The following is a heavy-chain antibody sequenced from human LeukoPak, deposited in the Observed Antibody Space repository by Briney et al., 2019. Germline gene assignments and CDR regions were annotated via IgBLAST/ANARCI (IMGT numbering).Heavy chain of an antibody. CDR1: GLTFSRYA. D-gene: IGHD2-21*02. Sequence: GGSLRLSCAVSGLTFSRYAMSWVRQAPGKGLEWVSAISESGSGTYYADSVKGRFTISRDNSKDTLSLQMNSLRAEDTAVYYCAKAVVTTLTEDAYFDYWGQGTLVTVSS. V-gene: IGHV3-23*01. J-gene: IGHJ4*02. CDR3: AKAVVTTLTEDAYFDY. CDR2: ISESGSGT.